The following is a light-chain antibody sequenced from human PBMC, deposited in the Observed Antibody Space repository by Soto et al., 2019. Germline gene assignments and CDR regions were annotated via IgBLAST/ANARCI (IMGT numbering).Light chain of an antibody. CDR2: DVS. Sequence: QSALTQPASVSGSPGQSITISCTGTSSDVGGYNSVSWYQQHPGKAPKLMIYDVSDRPSGVSNRFSGSKSGNTASLTISGLQTEDDADYYCTSYTSSDTDVFGTGTKLTVL. J-gene: IGLJ1*01. CDR1: SSDVGGYNS. CDR3: TSYTSSDTDV. V-gene: IGLV2-14*01.